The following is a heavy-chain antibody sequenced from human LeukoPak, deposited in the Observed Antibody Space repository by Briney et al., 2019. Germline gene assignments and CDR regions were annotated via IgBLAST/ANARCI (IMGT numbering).Heavy chain of an antibody. J-gene: IGHJ5*02. CDR1: GGSFSGYY. D-gene: IGHD6-13*01. V-gene: IGHV4-34*01. CDR2: INHSGST. CDR3: ARRVYIAAAGINWFDP. Sequence: SETLSLTCAVYGGSFSGYYWSWIRQPPGKGLEWIGEINHSGSTNYNPSLKSRVTISVDTSKNQFSLKLSSVTAADTAVYYCARRVYIAAAGINWFDPWGQGTLVTVSS.